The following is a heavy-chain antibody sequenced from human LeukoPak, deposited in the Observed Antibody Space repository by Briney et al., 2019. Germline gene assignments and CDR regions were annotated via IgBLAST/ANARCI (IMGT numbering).Heavy chain of an antibody. V-gene: IGHV1-2*06. J-gene: IGHJ4*02. D-gene: IGHD3-22*01. CDR3: ARVAIYYYDSSTAGRLEDY. CDR1: GYTVTGYY. CDR2: INPNSGGT. Sequence: ASVKVSCKASGYTVTGYYMHWVRQAPGQGLEWMGRINPNSGGTNYAQKFQGRVTMTRDTSISTAYMELSRLRSDDTAVYYCARVAIYYYDSSTAGRLEDYWGQGTLVTVSS.